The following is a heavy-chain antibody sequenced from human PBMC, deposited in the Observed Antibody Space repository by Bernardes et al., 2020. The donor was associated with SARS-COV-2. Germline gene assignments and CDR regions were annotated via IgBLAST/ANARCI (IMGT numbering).Heavy chain of an antibody. D-gene: IGHD3-22*01. CDR2: IYFTGRT. J-gene: IGHJ3*01. Sequence: TLSLTCRVSGDSITSNYWGWIRQPPGKGLEWIGDIYFTGRTTYTPSLKSRVTISVATSKKVFSLNLRSVAAADTAVYYCARGYAYYYDTTGNYPYVSFDVWGQGTTVTVSS. CDR1: GDSITSNY. CDR3: ARGYAYYYDTTGNYPYVSFDV. V-gene: IGHV4-59*01.